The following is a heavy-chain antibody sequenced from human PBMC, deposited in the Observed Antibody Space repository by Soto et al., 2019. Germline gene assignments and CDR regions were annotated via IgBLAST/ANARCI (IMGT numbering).Heavy chain of an antibody. CDR2: IYYSGST. J-gene: IGHJ5*02. D-gene: IGHD2-15*01. CDR3: ARERYCSGGSCRFDP. V-gene: IGHV4-31*03. Sequence: SETLSLTCTVSGGSISSGGYYWSWIRQHPGKGLEWIGYIYYSGSTYYNPSLKSRVTISVDTSKNQFSLKLSSVTAADTAVYYCARERYCSGGSCRFDPWGQGTQVTVSS. CDR1: GGSISSGGYY.